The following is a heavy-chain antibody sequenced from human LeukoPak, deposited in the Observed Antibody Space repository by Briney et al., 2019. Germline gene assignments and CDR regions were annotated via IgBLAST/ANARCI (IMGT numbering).Heavy chain of an antibody. CDR2: ISPNSDDI. D-gene: IGHD5-12*01. V-gene: IGHV3-11*04. Sequence: PGGSLRLSCAATGFSFRDRYMSWIRQAPGKGMEWVAYISPNSDDIHYADSVKGRFTISRDNAKNSLFLQVNSLRAEDTAVYYCVRETGWLFDFWGQGTLVIVSS. CDR1: GFSFRDRY. J-gene: IGHJ4*02. CDR3: VRETGWLFDF.